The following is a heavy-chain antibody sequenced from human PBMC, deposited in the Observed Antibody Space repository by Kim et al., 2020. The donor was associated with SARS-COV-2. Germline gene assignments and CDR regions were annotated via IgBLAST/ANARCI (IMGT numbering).Heavy chain of an antibody. D-gene: IGHD6-13*01. V-gene: IGHV4-59*01. J-gene: IGHJ4*01. Sequence: SETLSLTCTVSGGSISSYYWSWIRQPPGKGLEWIGYIYYSGSTNYNPSLKSRVTISVDTSKNQFSLKLSSVTAADTAVYYCAREGYSSSWGGGILDYWG. CDR3: AREGYSSSWGGGILDY. CDR2: IYYSGST. CDR1: GGSISSYY.